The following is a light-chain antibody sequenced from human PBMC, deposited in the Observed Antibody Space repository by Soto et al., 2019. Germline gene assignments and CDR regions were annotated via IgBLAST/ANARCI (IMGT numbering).Light chain of an antibody. CDR1: QTISSW. CDR2: KAS. Sequence: IQIAHSASTQSGSGVYRVTITSRASQTISSWLAWYQQKPGKAPKLLIYKASTLKSGVPSRFSGSGSGAEFTLTINSLQSEDFAVYYCHPYNSWPLTFGGGTKVDIK. CDR3: HPYNSWPLT. J-gene: IGKJ4*01. V-gene: IGKV1-5*03.